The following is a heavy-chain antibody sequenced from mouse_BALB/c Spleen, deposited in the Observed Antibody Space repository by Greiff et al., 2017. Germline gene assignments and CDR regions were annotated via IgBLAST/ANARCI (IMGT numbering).Heavy chain of an antibody. J-gene: IGHJ3*01. CDR3: ARHAMITTGFAY. Sequence: EVQVVESGGGLVQPGGSLKLSCAASGFTFSSYTMSWVRQTPEKRLEWVAYISNGGGSTYYPDTVKGRFTISRDNAKNTLYLQMSSLKSEDTAMYYCARHAMITTGFAYWGQGTLVTVSA. V-gene: IGHV5-12-2*01. D-gene: IGHD2-4*01. CDR2: ISNGGGST. CDR1: GFTFSSYT.